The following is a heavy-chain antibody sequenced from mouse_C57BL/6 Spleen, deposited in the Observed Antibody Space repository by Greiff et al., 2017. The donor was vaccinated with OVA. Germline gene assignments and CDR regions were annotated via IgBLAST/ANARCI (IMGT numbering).Heavy chain of an antibody. CDR2: IHPNSGST. Sequence: QVHVKQPGAELVKPGASVKLSCKASGYTFTSYWMHWVKQRPGQGLEWIGMIHPNSGSTNYNEKFKSKATLTVDKSSSTAYMQLSSLTSEDSAVYYCARPGVGGYYFDYWGQGTTLTVSS. V-gene: IGHV1-64*01. J-gene: IGHJ2*01. CDR1: GYTFTSYW. D-gene: IGHD1-1*01. CDR3: ARPGVGGYYFDY.